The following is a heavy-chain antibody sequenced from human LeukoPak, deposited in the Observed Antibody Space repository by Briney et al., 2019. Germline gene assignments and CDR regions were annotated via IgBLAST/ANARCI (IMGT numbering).Heavy chain of an antibody. Sequence: GGSLRLSCAASGFTFSNYWMSWVRQAPGKGLEWVANIKQDGSDKYYVDSLKGRFTISRDNAKNSLFLQMNSLRAEDTAVYYCARVNGDYGGSLDYWGQGTLVTVSS. CDR3: ARVNGDYGGSLDY. V-gene: IGHV3-7*04. D-gene: IGHD4-23*01. CDR1: GFTFSNYW. J-gene: IGHJ4*02. CDR2: IKQDGSDK.